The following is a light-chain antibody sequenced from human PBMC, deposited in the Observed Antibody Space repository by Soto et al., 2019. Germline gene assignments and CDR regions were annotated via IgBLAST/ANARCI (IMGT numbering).Light chain of an antibody. CDR2: KVS. CDR1: QSLVYSDGNSY. Sequence: DVVMTQSPLSLPVTLGQPASISCKSSQSLVYSDGNSYLNWFQQRPGQSPRRLIYKVSNRDSGVPDRVSGSGSGTDFTLKISRVEAEDVGLYYCMQATHWPRAFGQGTRVEIK. V-gene: IGKV2-30*01. J-gene: IGKJ1*01. CDR3: MQATHWPRA.